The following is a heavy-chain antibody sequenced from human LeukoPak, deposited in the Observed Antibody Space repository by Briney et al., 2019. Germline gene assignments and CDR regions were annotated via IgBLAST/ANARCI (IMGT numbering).Heavy chain of an antibody. Sequence: PSQTLSLTCTVSGGSISSGDYYWSWIRQPPGKGLEWIGYIYYSGSTNYNPSLKSRVTISVDTSKNQFSLKLSSVTAADTAVYYCARREYYDFWSGYYTGIVFDYWGQGTLVTVSS. CDR1: GGSISSGDYY. CDR3: ARREYYDFWSGYYTGIVFDY. D-gene: IGHD3-3*01. J-gene: IGHJ4*02. V-gene: IGHV4-30-4*01. CDR2: IYYSGST.